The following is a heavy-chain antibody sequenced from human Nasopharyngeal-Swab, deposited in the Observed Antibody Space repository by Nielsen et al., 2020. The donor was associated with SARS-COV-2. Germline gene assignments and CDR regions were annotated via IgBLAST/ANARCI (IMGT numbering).Heavy chain of an antibody. CDR2: ITWNSGNK. CDR3: AKARRTDTYGYECFDS. Sequence: SLKISCAASGFTFENYAMHWVRQPPGKGLEWFSGITWNSGNKGYAESVQGRFTISRDNAKNSLYLQMNSLRPEDTALYYCAKARRTDTYGYECFDSWGQGTLVTVSS. J-gene: IGHJ4*02. CDR1: GFTFENYA. D-gene: IGHD5-18*01. V-gene: IGHV3-9*01.